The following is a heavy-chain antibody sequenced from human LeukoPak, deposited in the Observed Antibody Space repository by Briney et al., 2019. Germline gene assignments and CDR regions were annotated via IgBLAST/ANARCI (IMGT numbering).Heavy chain of an antibody. Sequence: GGSLRLSCAASGFTFSSYSMNWVRQAPGKGLEWVSSISSSSSYIYYADSVKGRFTISRDNAKNSLYLQMNSLRAEDTAVYYCARAWFGESPFDYWGQGTLVTVSS. D-gene: IGHD3-10*01. J-gene: IGHJ4*02. CDR2: ISSSSSYI. CDR1: GFTFSSYS. V-gene: IGHV3-21*01. CDR3: ARAWFGESPFDY.